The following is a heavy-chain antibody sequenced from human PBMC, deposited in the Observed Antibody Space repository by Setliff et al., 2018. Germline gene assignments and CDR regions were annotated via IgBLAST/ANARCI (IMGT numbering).Heavy chain of an antibody. V-gene: IGHV3-30*02. CDR2: IRYNGNNQ. D-gene: IGHD2-21*02. Sequence: LRLSCAASGFTFSGFGMHWVRQAPGKGLEWVAFIRYNGNNQYYSDSVKGRFTTSRDNFKNTLNLQMNGLRAEDTAVYYCAKANAMVVTSHSYGMDVWGQGTTVTVSS. J-gene: IGHJ6*02. CDR1: GFTFSGFG. CDR3: AKANAMVVTSHSYGMDV.